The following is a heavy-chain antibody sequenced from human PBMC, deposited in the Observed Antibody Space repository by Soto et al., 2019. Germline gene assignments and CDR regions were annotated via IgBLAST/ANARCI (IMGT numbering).Heavy chain of an antibody. J-gene: IGHJ6*02. CDR1: GFTFSSYA. Sequence: QAGGSLRLSCAASGFTFSSYAMHWVRQAPGKGLEWVAVISYDGSNKYYADSVKGRFTISRDNSKNTLYLQMNSLRAEDTAVYYCARDLGGSYYHYYYGMDVWGQGTTVTVSS. V-gene: IGHV3-30-3*01. CDR3: ARDLGGSYYHYYYGMDV. CDR2: ISYDGSNK. D-gene: IGHD1-26*01.